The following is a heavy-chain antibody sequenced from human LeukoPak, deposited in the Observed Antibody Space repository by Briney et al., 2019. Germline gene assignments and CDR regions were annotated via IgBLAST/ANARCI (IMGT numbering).Heavy chain of an antibody. D-gene: IGHD3-10*01. CDR3: ARDRPTGYGSGSYYNFYYYYYMDV. J-gene: IGHJ6*03. Sequence: GGSLRLSCAASGFTFDDYGMNWVRQAPGKGLEWVSSISSSSSYIYYTDSVKGRFTISRDNAKNSLYLQMNSLRAEDTAVYYCARDRPTGYGSGSYYNFYYYYYMDVWGKGTTVTISS. CDR1: GFTFDDYG. V-gene: IGHV3-21*01. CDR2: ISSSSSYI.